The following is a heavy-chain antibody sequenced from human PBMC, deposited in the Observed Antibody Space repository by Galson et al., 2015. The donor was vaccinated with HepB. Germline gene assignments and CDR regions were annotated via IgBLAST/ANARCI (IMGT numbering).Heavy chain of an antibody. J-gene: IGHJ6*02. V-gene: IGHV3-30*18. CDR1: AFTFNNYG. CDR2: ISDAGSSI. CDR3: VKDSSSGTGIFGVAAGYYGMDV. D-gene: IGHD3-3*01. Sequence: PLRLSCAASAFTFNNYGMHWVRQAPGKGLEWVAVISDAGSSIYYADSVKGRSTISRDNSNNTLHLHMNSLRAADTAVYYRVKDSSSGTGIFGVAAGYYGMDVWGQGTTVTVSS.